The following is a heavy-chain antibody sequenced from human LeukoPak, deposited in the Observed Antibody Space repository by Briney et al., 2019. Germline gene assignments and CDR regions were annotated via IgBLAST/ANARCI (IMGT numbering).Heavy chain of an antibody. D-gene: IGHD2-2*01. Sequence: ASGKVSCKASGYTFTSYGISWVRQAPGQGLEWMGWISAYNGNTNYAQKLQGRVTMTTDTSTSTAYMELRSLRSDDTAVYYCARVPPCSSTSCYGASWFDPWGQGTLVTVSS. J-gene: IGHJ5*02. V-gene: IGHV1-18*01. CDR2: ISAYNGNT. CDR1: GYTFTSYG. CDR3: ARVPPCSSTSCYGASWFDP.